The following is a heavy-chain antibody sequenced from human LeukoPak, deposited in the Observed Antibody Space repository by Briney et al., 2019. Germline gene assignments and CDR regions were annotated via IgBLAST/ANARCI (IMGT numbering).Heavy chain of an antibody. D-gene: IGHD2-2*01. Sequence: GGSLRLSCAASGFTFSNYGMHWVRQAPGKGLEWVAVISYDGSNKYYADSVKGRFTVSRDNSKNTLYLQMNSMRGEDTAVYYCAKPKYCSSTRCSDFFDYWGQGTLVTVSS. V-gene: IGHV3-30*18. CDR2: ISYDGSNK. J-gene: IGHJ4*02. CDR1: GFTFSNYG. CDR3: AKPKYCSSTRCSDFFDY.